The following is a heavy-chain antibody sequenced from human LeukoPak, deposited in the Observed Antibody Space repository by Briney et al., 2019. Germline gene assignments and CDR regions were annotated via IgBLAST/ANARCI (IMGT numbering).Heavy chain of an antibody. J-gene: IGHJ5*02. CDR1: GGSISSSSYY. V-gene: IGHV4-39*01. D-gene: IGHD3-10*01. Sequence: PSETLSLTCTVSGGSISSSSYYWGWVRQPPGKGLEWIGSIYYSGSTYYNPSLKSRVTISVDTSKNQCSLKLSSVTAADTAVYYCARHFIPGGFGEITYSNWFDPWGQGTLVTVSS. CDR2: IYYSGST. CDR3: ARHFIPGGFGEITYSNWFDP.